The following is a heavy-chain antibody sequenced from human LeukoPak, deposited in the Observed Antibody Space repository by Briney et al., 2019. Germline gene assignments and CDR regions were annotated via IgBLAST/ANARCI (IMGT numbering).Heavy chain of an antibody. CDR3: AREGVLVVGIDP. J-gene: IGHJ5*02. D-gene: IGHD3-22*01. CDR1: GYTFTGYY. V-gene: IGHV1-2*02. CDR2: INPNSGGT. Sequence: ASVKVFCKASGYTFTGYYMHWVRQAPGQGLEWMGWINPNSGGTNYAQKFQGRVTMTRDTSISTAYMELSRLRSDDTAVYYCAREGVLVVGIDPWGQGTLVTVSS.